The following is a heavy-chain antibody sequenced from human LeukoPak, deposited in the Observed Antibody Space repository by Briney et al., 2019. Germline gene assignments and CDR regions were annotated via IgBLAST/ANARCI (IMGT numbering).Heavy chain of an antibody. CDR2: ISRSGSTI. V-gene: IGHV3-48*03. CDR3: ARVSTGSEYFDY. CDR1: VFSSSSYE. J-gene: IGHJ4*02. Sequence: PGGSPRLSCAASVFSSSSYEMNSGPPAPRKGRWCVSYISRSGSTIFSADSVKGRFTTSRDNAKNSLFLQMNNLRAEDTAVYYCARVSTGSEYFDYWGQGTLVTVSS.